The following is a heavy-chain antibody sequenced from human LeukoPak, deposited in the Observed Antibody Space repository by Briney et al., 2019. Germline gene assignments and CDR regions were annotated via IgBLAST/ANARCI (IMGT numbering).Heavy chain of an antibody. CDR3: TRVLPAAGRAPDC. Sequence: GGSLRLSCAASGFTFSSYWMHWVRQAPGKGLVWVSRINSDGSSTSYADSVKGRFTISRDDAKNTLYLQMNSLRAEDTAVYYCTRVLPAAGRAPDCWGQGTLVTVSS. D-gene: IGHD6-13*01. CDR2: INSDGSST. CDR1: GFTFSSYW. J-gene: IGHJ4*02. V-gene: IGHV3-74*01.